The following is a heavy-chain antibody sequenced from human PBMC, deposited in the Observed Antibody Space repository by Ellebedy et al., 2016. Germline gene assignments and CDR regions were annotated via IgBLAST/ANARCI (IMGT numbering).Heavy chain of an antibody. CDR1: GYTFTSYD. CDR2: MNPNSGNT. D-gene: IGHD5-18*01. Sequence: ASVKVSCKASGYTFTSYDINWVRQATGQGLEWMGWMNPNSGNTGNAQKFQGRVTMTRNTSISTAYMELSSLRSEDTAVYYCARTHTAMLEYNYGMDVWGQGTTVTVSS. J-gene: IGHJ6*02. CDR3: ARTHTAMLEYNYGMDV. V-gene: IGHV1-8*01.